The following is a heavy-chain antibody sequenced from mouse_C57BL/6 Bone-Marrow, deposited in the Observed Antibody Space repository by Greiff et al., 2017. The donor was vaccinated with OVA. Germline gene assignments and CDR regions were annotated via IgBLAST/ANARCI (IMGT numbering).Heavy chain of an antibody. D-gene: IGHD1-1*01. V-gene: IGHV1-5*01. J-gene: IGHJ1*03. CDR1: GYTFTSYW. CDR3: PSSLSLGYGSSYWYFDV. CDR2: IYPGNSDT. Sequence: EVQLQESGTVLARPGASVKMSCKTSGYTFTSYWMHWVKQRPGQGLEWIGAIYPGNSDTSYNQKFKGKAKLTAVTSASTAYMELSSLTNEDSAVYYCPSSLSLGYGSSYWYFDVWGTGTTVTVSS.